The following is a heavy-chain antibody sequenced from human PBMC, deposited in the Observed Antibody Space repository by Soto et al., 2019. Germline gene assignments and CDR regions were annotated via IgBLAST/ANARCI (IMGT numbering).Heavy chain of an antibody. J-gene: IGHJ6*02. V-gene: IGHV1-3*01. D-gene: IGHD2-2*02. Sequence: ASVKVSCKASGYTFTSYAMHWVRQAPGQRLEWMGWINAGNGNTKYSQKFQGRVTITRDTSASTAYMELSSLRSEDTAAYYCAAPGRYCSSTSCYTHYYYGMDVWGQGTTVTVSS. CDR3: AAPGRYCSSTSCYTHYYYGMDV. CDR2: INAGNGNT. CDR1: GYTFTSYA.